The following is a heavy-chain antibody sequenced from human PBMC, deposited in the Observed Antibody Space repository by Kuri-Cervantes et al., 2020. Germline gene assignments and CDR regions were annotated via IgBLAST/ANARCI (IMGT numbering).Heavy chain of an antibody. CDR1: GFTFSNYD. D-gene: IGHD3-16*01. V-gene: IGHV3-33*06. CDR3: AKEDYAMNY. J-gene: IGHJ4*02. CDR2: IWYDGSNK. Sequence: GGSLRLSCAASGFTFSNYDIHWVRQAPGKGLEWVAVIWYDGSNKYYADSVKGRFTISRDSSKNTLYLQMNSLRAEDTAVYYCAKEDYAMNYWGQGTLVTVSS.